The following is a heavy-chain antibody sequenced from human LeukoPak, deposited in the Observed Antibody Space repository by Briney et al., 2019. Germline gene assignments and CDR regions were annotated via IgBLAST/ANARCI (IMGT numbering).Heavy chain of an antibody. CDR3: ARVMMGATKSNYYYYVMDV. CDR2: IISHGGST. V-gene: IGHV3-64*01. J-gene: IGHJ6*02. Sequence: GGSLRLSCAASGFTFSSYTMHWVRQAPGKGLEYVAAIISHGGSTYYANSVRGRFTISRDNSKNTLFLRMGSLRAEDMAVYYCARVMMGATKSNYYYYVMDVWGQGTTVTVSS. D-gene: IGHD1-26*01. CDR1: GFTFSSYT.